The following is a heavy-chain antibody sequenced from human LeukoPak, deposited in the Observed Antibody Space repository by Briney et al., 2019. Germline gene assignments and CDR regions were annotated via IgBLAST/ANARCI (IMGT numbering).Heavy chain of an antibody. CDR2: IYYGGST. D-gene: IGHD3-22*01. CDR1: GVSISSYY. CDR3: ARARLDSSGRFDY. V-gene: IGHV4-59*01. J-gene: IGHJ4*02. Sequence: SETLSLTCTVSGVSISSYYRSWIRQSPGKGLEWIGYIYYGGSTDYNPSLKSRVTISKDTSKTQFSLRLSSVTAADTAVYYCARARLDSSGRFDYWGQGTLVTVSS.